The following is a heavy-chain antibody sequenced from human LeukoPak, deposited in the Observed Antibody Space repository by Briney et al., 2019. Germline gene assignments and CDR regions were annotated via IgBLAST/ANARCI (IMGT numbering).Heavy chain of an antibody. J-gene: IGHJ6*03. D-gene: IGHD5-12*01. CDR3: AKVVDVDIVWYYYYYMDV. CDR1: GYTFTSYG. CDR2: ISAYNGNT. V-gene: IGHV1-18*01. Sequence: ASVKVSCKASGYTFTSYGISWVRQAPGQGLEWMGWISAYNGNTNYAQKLQGRVTMTTDTSTSTAYMELRSLRSDDTAVYYCAKVVDVDIVWYYYYYMDVWGKGTTVTISS.